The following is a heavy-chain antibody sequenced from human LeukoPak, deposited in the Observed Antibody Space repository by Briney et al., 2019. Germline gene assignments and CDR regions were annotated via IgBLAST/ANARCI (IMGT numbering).Heavy chain of an antibody. CDR1: GASITSNY. J-gene: IGHJ3*01. Sequence: PSETLSLTCAVSGASITSNYWSWIRQPPGRGLEWIGYISNTGSTNYNPSLKSRVTISADTSTNQFSLELTSVTAADTAMYYCARQGFGDLWDLAFDFWGQGTQVTVSS. CDR2: ISNTGST. V-gene: IGHV4-59*08. D-gene: IGHD3-10*01. CDR3: ARQGFGDLWDLAFDF.